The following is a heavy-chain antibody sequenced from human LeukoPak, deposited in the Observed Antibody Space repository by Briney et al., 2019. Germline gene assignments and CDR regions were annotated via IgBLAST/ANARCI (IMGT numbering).Heavy chain of an antibody. J-gene: IGHJ4*02. CDR3: ASADGSGSYYPYYFDY. V-gene: IGHV3-23*01. CDR1: GFTFSTYG. D-gene: IGHD3-10*01. Sequence: GGTLRLSCPASGFTFSTYGMSWVRQAPGKGLEWVSAISGSGGFTYYADSVKGRFTISRDNSKHTLYLQMNSLRAEDTAVYYCASADGSGSYYPYYFDYWGQGTLVTVSS. CDR2: ISGSGGFT.